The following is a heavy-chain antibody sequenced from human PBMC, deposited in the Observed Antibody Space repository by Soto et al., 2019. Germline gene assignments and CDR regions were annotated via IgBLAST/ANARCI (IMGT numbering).Heavy chain of an antibody. V-gene: IGHV3-33*01. CDR3: ARDRDRLATLHYFDY. CDR1: GFTFSSHG. CDR2: IWYDGSNK. D-gene: IGHD1-1*01. Sequence: PGRSLRLSCAASGFTFSSHGTHWVRQAPGKGLEWVALIWYDGSNKYYADSVKGRFTISRDNSKNTLYLQMDSLRAEDTAVYYCARDRDRLATLHYFDYWGQGTLVTVSS. J-gene: IGHJ4*02.